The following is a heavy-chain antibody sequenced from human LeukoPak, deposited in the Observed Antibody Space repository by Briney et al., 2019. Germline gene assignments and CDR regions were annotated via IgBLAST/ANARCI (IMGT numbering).Heavy chain of an antibody. V-gene: IGHV4-59*08. D-gene: IGHD1/OR15-1a*01. Sequence: SETLSLTCTVSGGSISNYYWSWIRQPPGEGLEWVAYLHYSGSTNYNPSLKSRVTTSVDTLKNQFSLKLSSVTAADTAVYYCARSIAGTRSKFDYWGQGTLVTVSS. J-gene: IGHJ4*02. CDR3: ARSIAGTRSKFDY. CDR2: LHYSGST. CDR1: GGSISNYY.